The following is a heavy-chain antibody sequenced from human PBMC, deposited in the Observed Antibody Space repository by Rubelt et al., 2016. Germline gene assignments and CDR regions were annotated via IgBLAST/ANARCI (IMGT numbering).Heavy chain of an antibody. Sequence: QVQLQQWGAGLLKPSETLSLTCAVYGGSFSGYYWSWIRQPPGKGLEWIGEINHSGSTNYNPSLKSRVTISVDTSKNKSSLKLSSVTAADTAVYYCARGRAGSRYFDYWGQGTLVTVSS. V-gene: IGHV4-34*01. CDR1: GGSFSGYY. J-gene: IGHJ4*02. CDR3: ARGRAGSRYFDY. CDR2: INHSGST. D-gene: IGHD3-10*01.